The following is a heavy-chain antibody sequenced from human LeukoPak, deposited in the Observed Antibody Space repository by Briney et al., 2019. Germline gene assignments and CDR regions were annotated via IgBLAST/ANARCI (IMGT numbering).Heavy chain of an antibody. CDR3: ARGSPYVSFWTAY. V-gene: IGHV4-30-2*01. Sequence: SPSLSLTCAVAAASIGRGGYSWGWLRPPPGKGLELFGSIYLSGTTYSPPPLESRATISVDRSKNQFSLKLSSVTAADTAVYYCARGSPYVSFWTAYWSQATLVTVSA. D-gene: IGHD3/OR15-3a*01. J-gene: IGHJ4*02. CDR2: IYLSGTT. CDR1: AASIGRGGYS.